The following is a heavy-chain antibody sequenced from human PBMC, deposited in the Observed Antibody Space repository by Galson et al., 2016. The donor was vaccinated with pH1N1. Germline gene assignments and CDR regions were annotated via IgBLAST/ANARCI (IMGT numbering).Heavy chain of an antibody. Sequence: SGAEVKKPGDSLKIPCKASGYSFTNYWIGWVRQMPGKGLEWMGIIYPGDSDTRYSPSFQGQVTISADSSISTAYLRWSSLKASDTAMYYCARHVGHLRAGSDACDIWGQGTTVTVSS. CDR2: IYPGDSDT. V-gene: IGHV5-51*01. CDR3: ARHVGHLRAGSDACDI. D-gene: IGHD5/OR15-5a*01. J-gene: IGHJ3*02. CDR1: GYSFTNYW.